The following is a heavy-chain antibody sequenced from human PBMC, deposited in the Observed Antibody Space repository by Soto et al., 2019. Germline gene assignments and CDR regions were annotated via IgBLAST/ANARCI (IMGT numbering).Heavy chain of an antibody. D-gene: IGHD2-15*01. CDR1: GGSVSSGSYY. Sequence: PSETLSLTCTVSGGSVSSGSYYWTWIRQPPGRGLESIGYVYNSGSANYNPSLKSRVTISVDTSKNQFSLKLSSVTAADTAVYYCAREKRVGGYCSGGSCSLGMDVWGQGTTVT. V-gene: IGHV4-61*01. CDR3: AREKRVGGYCSGGSCSLGMDV. CDR2: VYNSGSA. J-gene: IGHJ6*02.